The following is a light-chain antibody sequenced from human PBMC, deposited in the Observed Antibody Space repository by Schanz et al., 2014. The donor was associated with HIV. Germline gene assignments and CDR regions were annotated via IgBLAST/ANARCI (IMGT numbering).Light chain of an antibody. J-gene: IGKJ1*01. V-gene: IGKV1-39*01. CDR1: QNINND. CDR3: QQSYNTPST. CDR2: AAS. Sequence: DIQMTQSPSSLSASVGDRVTITCRASQNINNDLNWYQQKAGKAPKLLIYAASSVHGGVPSRFSGSGSGTDFTLTISSLQPEDFATYYCQQSYNTPSTFGQGTKVEIK.